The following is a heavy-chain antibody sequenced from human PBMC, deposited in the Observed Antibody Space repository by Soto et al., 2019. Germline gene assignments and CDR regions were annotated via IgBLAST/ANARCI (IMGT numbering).Heavy chain of an antibody. D-gene: IGHD6-6*01. V-gene: IGHV4-31*03. CDR1: GGSISSGGYY. Sequence: SQTLSLTCTVSGGSISSGGYYWSWIRQHPGKGLEWIGYIYYSGSTYYNPSLKSRVTISVDTSKNQFSLKLSSVTAADTAVYYCARGSGGWQLVSVAPYFDYWGQGTLVTVSP. CDR3: ARGSGGWQLVSVAPYFDY. CDR2: IYYSGST. J-gene: IGHJ4*02.